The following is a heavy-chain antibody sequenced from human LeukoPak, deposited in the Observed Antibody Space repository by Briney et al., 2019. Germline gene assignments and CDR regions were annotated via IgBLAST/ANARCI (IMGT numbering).Heavy chain of an antibody. Sequence: GGSLRLSCAASGFSLSNYWMNWVRQAPGKGLEWVSSISSSSSYIYYADSVKGRFTISRDNAKNSLYLQMNSLRAEDTAVYYCANFARYCSSTSCYTGDYWGQGTLVTVSS. V-gene: IGHV3-21*01. D-gene: IGHD2-2*02. CDR3: ANFARYCSSTSCYTGDY. J-gene: IGHJ4*02. CDR2: ISSSSSYI. CDR1: GFSLSNYW.